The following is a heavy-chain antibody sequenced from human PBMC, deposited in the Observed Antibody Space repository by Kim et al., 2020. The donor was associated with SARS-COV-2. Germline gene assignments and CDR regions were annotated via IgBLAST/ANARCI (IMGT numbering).Heavy chain of an antibody. CDR3: ALSTVTRGFFDY. Sequence: YAESVEGRFTISSDNSKNTLYLQMNSLGAEDTAVYYCALSTVTRGFFDYWGQGTLVTVSS. D-gene: IGHD4-17*01. J-gene: IGHJ4*02. V-gene: IGHV3-53*01.